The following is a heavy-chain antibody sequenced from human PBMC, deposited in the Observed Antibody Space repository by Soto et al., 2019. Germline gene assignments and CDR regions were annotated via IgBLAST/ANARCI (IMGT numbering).Heavy chain of an antibody. Sequence: QVQVVQSGAEVKTPGASVRVSCKASGYTFTNYAMHWVRQAPGQRLEWMGWINGGNGYTKYSRKFQGRVTITRDKSASTAYMDLSSLRSEDTAVYYCARDHDGAEETYYYYGMDVWGQGTTVTVSS. D-gene: IGHD4-17*01. CDR3: ARDHDGAEETYYYYGMDV. V-gene: IGHV1-3*01. CDR2: INGGNGYT. CDR1: GYTFTNYA. J-gene: IGHJ6*01.